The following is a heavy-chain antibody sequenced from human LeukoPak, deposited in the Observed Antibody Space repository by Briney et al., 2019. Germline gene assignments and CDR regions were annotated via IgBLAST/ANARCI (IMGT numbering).Heavy chain of an antibody. Sequence: ASVKVPCKASGYTFPNYGISWVRQAPGQGLEWMGWISAYNGDTNYAQNFQDRVTMTTDTSTTTAYMELRSLRSDDTAVYYCGRSIAAAATLYYWGQGTLVTVSS. J-gene: IGHJ4*02. V-gene: IGHV1-18*01. CDR2: ISAYNGDT. CDR1: GYTFPNYG. CDR3: GRSIAAAATLYY. D-gene: IGHD6-13*01.